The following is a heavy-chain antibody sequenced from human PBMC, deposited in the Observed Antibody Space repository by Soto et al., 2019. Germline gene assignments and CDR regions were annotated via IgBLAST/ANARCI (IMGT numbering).Heavy chain of an antibody. CDR2: INPNSGGT. D-gene: IGHD3-3*01. CDR1: GYTFTGYY. Sequence: ASLKLYCKASGYTFTGYYMHWVRQDPGQGLEWMGWINPNSGGTNYAQKFQGWVTMTRDTSISTAYMELSRLRSDDTAVYYCARNRGIFGVGKPAYYYGMDVWGQGTTVTVTS. CDR3: ARNRGIFGVGKPAYYYGMDV. J-gene: IGHJ6*02. V-gene: IGHV1-2*04.